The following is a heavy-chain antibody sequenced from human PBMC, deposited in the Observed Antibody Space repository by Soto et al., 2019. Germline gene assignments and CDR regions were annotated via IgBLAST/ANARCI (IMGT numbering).Heavy chain of an antibody. D-gene: IGHD4-17*01. CDR1: GFTFSSYA. Sequence: PGGSLRLSCAASGFTFSSYAMHWVRQAPGKGLEWVAVISYDGSNKYYADSVKGRFTISRDNSKNTLYLQMNSLRAEDTAVYYCARDPSPGYGDPYFDYWGQGTLVTVSS. CDR3: ARDPSPGYGDPYFDY. J-gene: IGHJ4*02. V-gene: IGHV3-30-3*01. CDR2: ISYDGSNK.